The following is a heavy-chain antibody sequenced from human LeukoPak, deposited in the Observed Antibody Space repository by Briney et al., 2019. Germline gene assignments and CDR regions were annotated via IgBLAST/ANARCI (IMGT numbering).Heavy chain of an antibody. Sequence: PGRSLRLSCAASGFTFSSYAMHWVRQAPGKGLEWVAVISYDGSNKYYADSVKGRFTISRDNSKNTLYLQMNSLRAEDTAVYYCARDPASAGWFDPWGQGTLATVSS. V-gene: IGHV3-30-3*01. J-gene: IGHJ5*02. CDR2: ISYDGSNK. CDR3: ARDPASAGWFDP. CDR1: GFTFSSYA.